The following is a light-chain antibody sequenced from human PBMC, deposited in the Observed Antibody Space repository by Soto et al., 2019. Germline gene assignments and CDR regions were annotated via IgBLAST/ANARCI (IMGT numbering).Light chain of an antibody. CDR1: QSVSNN. CDR2: YAS. V-gene: IGKV3-15*01. Sequence: EILMTQSPVTLSVSPGERATLSCRASQSVSNNLAWYQHKPGQAPRLLIYYASTMATGIPARFSGSGSGTEFTLTISSLQSEDFALYYCQQYTDWQRNTCGHEPGLEIK. J-gene: IGKJ5*01. CDR3: QQYTDWQRNT.